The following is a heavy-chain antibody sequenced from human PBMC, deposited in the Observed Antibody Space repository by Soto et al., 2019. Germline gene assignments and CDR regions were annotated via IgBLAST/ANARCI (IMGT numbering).Heavy chain of an antibody. CDR3: VRPGHGISSSCYGNWFDP. CDR1: GFPFSTYW. CDR2: INSDASHT. D-gene: IGHD2-2*01. J-gene: IGHJ5*02. V-gene: IGHV3-74*01. Sequence: PGGSVSLSCAASGFPFSTYWIHWIRQVARNPLEWCSRINSDASHTYYADSVKGRFNLSRDNPNNSLHMEMHRLRAGDTPVYYCVRPGHGISSSCYGNWFDPWGDGTLVTVSA.